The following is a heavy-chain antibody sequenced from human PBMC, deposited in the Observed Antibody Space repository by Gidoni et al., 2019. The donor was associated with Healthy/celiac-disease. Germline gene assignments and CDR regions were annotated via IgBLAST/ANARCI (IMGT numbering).Heavy chain of an antibody. CDR1: GFTFDDYA. CDR2: ISWNSGSV. CDR3: AKDMVSMVRGLMDV. Sequence: EVQLVESGGGLVQPGRSLRLSFAASGFTFDDYAMHWVRQAPGKGLEWVSGISWNSGSVGYADSVKGRFTISRDNAKNSLYLQMNSLRAEDTALYYCAKDMVSMVRGLMDVWGQGTTVTVSS. D-gene: IGHD3-10*01. V-gene: IGHV3-9*01. J-gene: IGHJ6*02.